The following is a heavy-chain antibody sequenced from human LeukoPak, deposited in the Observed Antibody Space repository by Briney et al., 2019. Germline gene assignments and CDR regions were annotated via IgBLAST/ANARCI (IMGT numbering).Heavy chain of an antibody. CDR1: GYTFTSYY. CDR3: ARAGGSYPTPFDY. J-gene: IGHJ4*02. D-gene: IGHD1-26*01. CDR2: INPSGGST. Sequence: ASVKVSCKASGYTFTSYYMHWVRQAPGQGLEWMGIINPSGGSTSYAQKFQGRVTMTRDMSASTVYMELSSLRSEDTAVYYCARAGGSYPTPFDYWGQGTLVTVSS. V-gene: IGHV1-46*01.